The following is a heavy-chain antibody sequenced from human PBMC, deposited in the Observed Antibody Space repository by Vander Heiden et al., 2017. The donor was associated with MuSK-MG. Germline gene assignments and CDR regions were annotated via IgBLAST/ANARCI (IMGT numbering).Heavy chain of an antibody. CDR1: GCVFSNFA. CDR3: GRGYPRIPTALGGFTSDAIFI. V-gene: IGHV1-69*06. D-gene: IGHD3-16*01. CDR2: ISPVFQAT. Sequence: QVQLVEYGAVVQKPGSLEKVSGKAAGCVFSNFASNWVREGPGQGLESVAGISPVFQATDVVPKFQGRLIIAADTSSGTAYMELSNLSSVDTNIYYSGRGYPRIPTALGGFTSDAIFIWGQRTPVTVSS. J-gene: IGHJ3*02.